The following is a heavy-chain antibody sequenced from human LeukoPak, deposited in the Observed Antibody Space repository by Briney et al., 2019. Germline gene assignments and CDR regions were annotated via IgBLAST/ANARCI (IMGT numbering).Heavy chain of an antibody. D-gene: IGHD6-19*01. V-gene: IGHV4-31*03. Sequence: SETLSLTCTVSGGSLSSGGYYWSWVRQHPGKGLEWIGYIYYSGSTYYNPSLKSRVTISVDTSKNQFSLKPSSVTAADTAVYYCASSGYSSGWYYWGQGTLVTVSS. CDR2: IYYSGST. CDR1: GGSLSSGGYY. J-gene: IGHJ4*02. CDR3: ASSGYSSGWYY.